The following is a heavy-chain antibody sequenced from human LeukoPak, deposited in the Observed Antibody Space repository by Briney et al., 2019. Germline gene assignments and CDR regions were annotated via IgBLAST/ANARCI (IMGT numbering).Heavy chain of an antibody. D-gene: IGHD6-19*01. Sequence: GGSLRLSCTASGFTFSNYGMHWVRQAPGKGLEWVAFIRYDGSEKYYADSVKGRITISRDNSKNTLYLQMNSLRAEDTAVYYCAKGNIAVAVSYWGQGTLVTVSS. CDR1: GFTFSNYG. CDR3: AKGNIAVAVSY. V-gene: IGHV3-30*02. CDR2: IRYDGSEK. J-gene: IGHJ4*02.